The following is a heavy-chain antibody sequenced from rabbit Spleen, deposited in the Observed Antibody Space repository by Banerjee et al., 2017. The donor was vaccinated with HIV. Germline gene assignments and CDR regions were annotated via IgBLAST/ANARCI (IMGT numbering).Heavy chain of an antibody. D-gene: IGHD8-1*01. CDR3: ARDAGSSFSSYGMDL. V-gene: IGHV1S40*01. Sequence: QSLEESGGGLVKPGGTLTLTCTVSGFSFSDRDVMCWVRQAPGKGLEWIACINTATGKGVYASWAKGRFTISTASSATVTLQMTSLTAADTATYFCARDAGSSFSSYGMDLWGPGTLVTVS. CDR2: INTATGKG. CDR1: GFSFSDRDV. J-gene: IGHJ6*01.